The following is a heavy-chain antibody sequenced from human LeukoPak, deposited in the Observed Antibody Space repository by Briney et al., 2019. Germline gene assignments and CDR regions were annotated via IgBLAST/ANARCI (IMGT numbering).Heavy chain of an antibody. J-gene: IGHJ4*02. CDR1: GYSFTSYW. D-gene: IGHD4-17*01. CDR2: IYPGDSDT. V-gene: IGHV5-51*01. CDR3: ARGDYGDYRVFYTLFDY. Sequence: GESLKIFCKGSGYSFTSYWIAWVRQMPGKRLEWMGIIYPGDSDTRYSPSFQGQVTISADKSISTAYLQWSSLKASDTAMYYCARGDYGDYRVFYTLFDYWGQGTLVTVSS.